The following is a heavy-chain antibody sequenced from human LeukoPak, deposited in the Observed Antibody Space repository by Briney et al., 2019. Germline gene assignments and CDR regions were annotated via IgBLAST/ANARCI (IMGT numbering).Heavy chain of an antibody. CDR1: GGSISSYY. D-gene: IGHD6-13*01. CDR3: ARGFSSSWPDYYYYYMDV. V-gene: IGHV4-59*12. Sequence: KPSETLSLACTVSGGSISSYYWSWIRQPPGKGLEWIGYIYYSGSTNYNPSLKSRVTISVDTSKNQFSLKLSSVTAADTAVYYCARGFSSSWPDYYYYYMDVWGKGTTVTVSS. CDR2: IYYSGST. J-gene: IGHJ6*03.